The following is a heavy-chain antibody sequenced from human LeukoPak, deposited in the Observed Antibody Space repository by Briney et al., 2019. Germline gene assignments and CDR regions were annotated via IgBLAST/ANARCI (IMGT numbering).Heavy chain of an antibody. CDR2: ISAYDGET. CDR3: ARDKVIASAGTPNWFDP. D-gene: IGHD6-13*01. J-gene: IGHJ5*02. CDR1: GYTFTRYG. V-gene: IGHV1-18*01. Sequence: GASVKVSCKASGYTFTRYGTSWVRQAPGQGLEWLGWISAYDGETNYEQKFQGRVTMTTDTPTSTAYMELRSLRSDDTAVYYCARDKVIASAGTPNWFDPWGQGTLVTVSS.